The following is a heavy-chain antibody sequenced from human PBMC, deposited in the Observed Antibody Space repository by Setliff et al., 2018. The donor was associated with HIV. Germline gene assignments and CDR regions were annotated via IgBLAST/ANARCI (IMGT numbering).Heavy chain of an antibody. Sequence: PSETLSLTCTVSGGSISSYYWSWIRQPPGKGLEWIGYIYYSGSTNYNPSLKSRVTISVDTSKNQLSLKLSSVTAADTAVYYCARDSRGGFGELIWGDYYYYYGMDVWGQGTTVTV. J-gene: IGHJ6*02. D-gene: IGHD3-10*01. CDR1: GGSISSYY. CDR2: IYYSGST. V-gene: IGHV4-59*01. CDR3: ARDSRGGFGELIWGDYYYYYGMDV.